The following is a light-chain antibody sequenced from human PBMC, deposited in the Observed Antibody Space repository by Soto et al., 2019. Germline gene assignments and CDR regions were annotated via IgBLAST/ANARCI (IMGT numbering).Light chain of an antibody. CDR2: DAS. J-gene: IGKJ1*01. CDR3: QQRTNWRGT. Sequence: EIVLTQSPATLSLSPGEGGTLSCRASQSVGSYLAWYQQKPGQAPRLLIYDASNRATGIPARFSGSGSGTDFTLTISSLEPEDFAVYYCQQRTNWRGTFGQGTKVESK. V-gene: IGKV3-11*01. CDR1: QSVGSY.